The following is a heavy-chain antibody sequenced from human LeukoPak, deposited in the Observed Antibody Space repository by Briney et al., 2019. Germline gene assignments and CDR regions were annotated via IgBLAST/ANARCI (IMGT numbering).Heavy chain of an antibody. J-gene: IGHJ3*02. Sequence: ASVKVSCKVSGDTLTELSMHWVRQAPGKGLEWMGGFDPEDGETIYAQKFQGRVTMTEDTSTDTAYMELSSLRSEDTAVYYCATYSGSAVAFDIWGQGTMVTVSS. CDR3: ATYSGSAVAFDI. V-gene: IGHV1-24*01. CDR1: GDTLTELS. CDR2: FDPEDGET. D-gene: IGHD1-26*01.